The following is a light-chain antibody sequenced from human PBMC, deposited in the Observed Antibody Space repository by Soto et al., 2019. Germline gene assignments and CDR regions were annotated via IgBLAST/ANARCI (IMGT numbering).Light chain of an antibody. CDR2: AAS. Sequence: EIVLTQSPGTLSLSPGERATLSCRASQSVDSNYLGWYQQKPGQAPRLLIYAASSRATGIPDRFRGGGSGTDFNLAISRLEPEGCAVYYCQLYYSGMFGQGTKVEIK. J-gene: IGKJ1*01. V-gene: IGKV3-20*01. CDR3: QLYYSGM. CDR1: QSVDSNY.